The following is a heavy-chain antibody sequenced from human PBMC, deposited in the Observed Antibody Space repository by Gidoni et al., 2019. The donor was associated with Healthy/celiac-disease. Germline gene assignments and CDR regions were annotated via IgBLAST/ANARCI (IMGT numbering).Heavy chain of an antibody. V-gene: IGHV4-4*02. J-gene: IGHJ3*02. CDR3: ARRSLRGLGELSFVNGGAEDAFDI. CDR2: IYHSGST. CDR1: GGSLSSSNW. Sequence: QVQLQESGPGLVKPSGTLSLTCAVSGGSLSSSNWWSWVRQPPGKGLEWIGEIYHSGSTNYNPSLKSRVTISVDKSKNQFSLKLSSVTAADTAVYYCARRSLRGLGELSFVNGGAEDAFDIWGQGTMVTVSS. D-gene: IGHD3-16*02.